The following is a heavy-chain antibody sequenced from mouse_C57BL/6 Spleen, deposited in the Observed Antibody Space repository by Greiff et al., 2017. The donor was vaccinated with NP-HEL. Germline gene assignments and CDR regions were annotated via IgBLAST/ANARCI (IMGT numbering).Heavy chain of an antibody. CDR2: IDPETGGT. J-gene: IGHJ2*01. Sequence: QVQLQQSGAELVRPGASVTLSCKASGYTFTDYEMHWVKQTPVHGLEWIGAIDPETGGTAYNQKFKGKAILTADKSSSTAYMELRSLTSEDSAVYYCTRWGLRRRNFDYWGQGTTLTVSS. D-gene: IGHD2-2*01. CDR3: TRWGLRRRNFDY. CDR1: GYTFTDYE. V-gene: IGHV1-15*01.